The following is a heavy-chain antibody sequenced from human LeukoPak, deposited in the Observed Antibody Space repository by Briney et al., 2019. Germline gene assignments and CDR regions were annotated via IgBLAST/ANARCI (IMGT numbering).Heavy chain of an antibody. J-gene: IGHJ5*02. CDR1: GFTFSSYG. V-gene: IGHV3-30*02. Sequence: GGSLRLSCAASGFTFSSYGMHWVRQAPGKGLEWVAFIWYDGSNKYYADSVKGRFTISRDNSKNTLYLQMNSLRAEDTAVYYCAKDFVDPWGQGTLVTVSS. CDR2: IWYDGSNK. CDR3: AKDFVDP.